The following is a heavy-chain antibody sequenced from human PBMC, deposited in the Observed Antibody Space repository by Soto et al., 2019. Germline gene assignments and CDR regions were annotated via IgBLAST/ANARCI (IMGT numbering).Heavy chain of an antibody. V-gene: IGHV5-10-1*01. CDR1: GYSFTSYW. D-gene: IGHD2-21*01. Sequence: LKISCKGSGYSFTSYWISWVRQMPGKGLEWMGRIDPSDSYTNYSPSFQGHVTISADKSISTAYLQWSSLKASDTAMYYCASPITYCGGDCYGMDVWGQGTTVTVSS. CDR2: IDPSDSYT. CDR3: ASPITYCGGDCYGMDV. J-gene: IGHJ6*02.